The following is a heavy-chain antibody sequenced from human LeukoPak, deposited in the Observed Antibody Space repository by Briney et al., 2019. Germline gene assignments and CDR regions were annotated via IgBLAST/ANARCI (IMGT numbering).Heavy chain of an antibody. CDR2: INSDGSHE. Sequence: GGSLRLSCAASRFTFSSYWMHWVRQAPGKGLVWVSRINSDGSHETYADSVKGRFTISRDNAKDTLYLQMDSLRAEDTAVYYCARDGQYYYDSPGYYGGLNIWGQGTVVTVSS. CDR1: RFTFSSYW. V-gene: IGHV3-74*03. D-gene: IGHD3-22*01. CDR3: ARDGQYYYDSPGYYGGLNI. J-gene: IGHJ4*02.